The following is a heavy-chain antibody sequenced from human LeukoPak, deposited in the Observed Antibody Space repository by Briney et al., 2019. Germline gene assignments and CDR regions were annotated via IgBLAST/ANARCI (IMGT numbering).Heavy chain of an antibody. CDR2: IIPIFGTA. CDR1: GGTFSSYA. CDR3: ARDPLMGCSSTSCYEGIPSGMDV. V-gene: IGHV1-69*13. Sequence: GASVKVSCKASGGTFSSYAISWVRQAPGQGLEWMGGIIPIFGTANYAQKFQGRVTITADESTRTAYMELSSLRSEDTAVYYCARDPLMGCSSTSCYEGIPSGMDVWGQGTTVTVSS. D-gene: IGHD2-2*01. J-gene: IGHJ6*02.